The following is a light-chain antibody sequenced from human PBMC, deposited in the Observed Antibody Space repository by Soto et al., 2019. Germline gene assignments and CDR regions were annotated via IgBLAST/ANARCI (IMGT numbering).Light chain of an antibody. CDR2: DVS. J-gene: IGKJ1*01. Sequence: DIPMTQSPSTLSASVGDRVTITCRASRSISNWLAWYQQNPGKAPNLLIYDVSSLESGVPSRFSGSGSGTEFTLTISSLQPDDFATYYCQQYNSFSPWTFGQGTKVEVK. CDR3: QQYNSFSPWT. V-gene: IGKV1-5*01. CDR1: RSISNW.